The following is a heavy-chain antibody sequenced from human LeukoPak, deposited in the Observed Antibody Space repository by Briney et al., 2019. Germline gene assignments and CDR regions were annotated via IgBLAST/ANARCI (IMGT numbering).Heavy chain of an antibody. J-gene: IGHJ4*02. CDR1: GGSISSSSYY. V-gene: IGHV4-39*01. CDR3: ARYYYDSSGYYPLPSH. CDR2: IYYSGST. D-gene: IGHD3-22*01. Sequence: SSETLSLTCTVSGGSISSSSYYWGWIRQPPGKGLEWIGSIYYSGSTYYNPSLKSRVTISVDASKNQFSLKLSSVTAADTAVYYCARYYYDSSGYYPLPSHWGQGTLVTVSS.